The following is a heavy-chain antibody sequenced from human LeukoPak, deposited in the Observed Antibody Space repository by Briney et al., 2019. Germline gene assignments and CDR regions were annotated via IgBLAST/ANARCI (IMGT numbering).Heavy chain of an antibody. D-gene: IGHD6-19*01. CDR2: ISVDGEET. J-gene: IGHJ5*02. CDR3: ARGYLSGSYPS. CDR1: GSTVSTSG. V-gene: IGHV3-23*01. Sequence: TGRSLSLSRALAGSTVSTSGMGWGSHAAGRGLAWISAISVDGEETFYAESVKGRFFISRDNSKITLFLQMNSLRAQETAVYYCARGYLSGSYPSSGQGSLVSVSS.